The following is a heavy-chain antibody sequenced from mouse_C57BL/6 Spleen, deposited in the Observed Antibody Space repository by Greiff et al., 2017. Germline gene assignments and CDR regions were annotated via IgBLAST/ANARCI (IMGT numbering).Heavy chain of an antibody. CDR2: INPNNGGT. CDR3: ARKGANWIDY. Sequence: EVQLQESGPELVKPGASVKMSCKASGYTFTDYNMHWVKQSHGKSLEWIGYINPNNGGTSYNQKFKGKATLTVNKSSSTAYMERRSLTSEDSAVYYCARKGANWIDYWGQGTTLTVSS. CDR1: GYTFTDYN. V-gene: IGHV1-22*01. D-gene: IGHD4-1*01. J-gene: IGHJ2*01.